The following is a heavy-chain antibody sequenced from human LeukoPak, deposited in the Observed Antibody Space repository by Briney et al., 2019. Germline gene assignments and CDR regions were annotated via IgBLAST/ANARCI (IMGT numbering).Heavy chain of an antibody. CDR3: ARDLDSAHSYGLDV. CDR1: GFTVSDNH. V-gene: IGHV3-66*01. J-gene: IGHJ6*02. D-gene: IGHD3-10*01. Sequence: GGSLRLSCAASGFTVSDNHMTWVRQAPGKGLECVSVIFGGGDTHYADSVKGRFTISRDNAKNSLYLQMNSLRGEDTAVYYCARDLDSAHSYGLDVWGQGTTVTVSS. CDR2: IFGGGDT.